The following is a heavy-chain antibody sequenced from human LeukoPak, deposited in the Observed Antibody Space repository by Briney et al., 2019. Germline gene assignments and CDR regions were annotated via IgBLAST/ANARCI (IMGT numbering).Heavy chain of an antibody. CDR2: ISYDGSNK. D-gene: IGHD6-19*01. CDR3: ARYTSGWFDY. Sequence: GGSLILSCAASGFTFSSYGMHWVRQAPGKGLEWVAVISYDGSNKYYADSVKGRFTISRDNAKNSLYLQMNSLRAEDTAVYYCARYTSGWFDYWGQGTLVTVSS. V-gene: IGHV3-30*03. J-gene: IGHJ5*01. CDR1: GFTFSSYG.